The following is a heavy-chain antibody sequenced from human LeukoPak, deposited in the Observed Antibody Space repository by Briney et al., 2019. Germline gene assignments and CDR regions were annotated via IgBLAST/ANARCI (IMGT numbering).Heavy chain of an antibody. J-gene: IGHJ3*02. CDR3: ARDYYDSSGRGAFDI. Sequence: GASVKVSCKASGYTFTSYGISWVRQAPGQGREWMGWINAGNGNTKYSQKFQGRVTITRDTSASTAYMELSSLRSEDTAVYYCARDYYDSSGRGAFDIWGQGTMVTVSS. V-gene: IGHV1-3*01. CDR2: INAGNGNT. CDR1: GYTFTSYG. D-gene: IGHD3-22*01.